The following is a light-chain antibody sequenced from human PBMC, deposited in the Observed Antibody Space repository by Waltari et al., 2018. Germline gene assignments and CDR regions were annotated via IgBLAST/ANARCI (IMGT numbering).Light chain of an antibody. CDR1: SAINVGIYR. J-gene: IGLJ1*01. CDR3: MIWQISTYV. V-gene: IGLV5-45*03. CDR2: YKSDSDK. Sequence: AVLTQPSSLPASPGASASLTCTLRSAINVGIYRIYWDQRKPGSPPQYLLRYKSDSDKQQGSGVPSRFSGSKNASANAGILVISGLQSEDEADYYCMIWQISTYVFGTGTKVTVL.